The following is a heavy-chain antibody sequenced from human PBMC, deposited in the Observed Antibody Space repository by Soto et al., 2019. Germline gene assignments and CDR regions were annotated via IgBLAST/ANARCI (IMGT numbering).Heavy chain of an antibody. CDR2: ISYDGSNK. J-gene: IGHJ4*02. CDR1: GFTFSSYG. CDR3: ATGSLPY. D-gene: IGHD6-13*01. V-gene: IGHV3-30*03. Sequence: GGSLRLSCAASGFTFSSYGMHWVRQAPGKGLEWVAVISYDGSNKYYADSVKGRFTISRDNSKNTLYLQMNSLRAEDTAVYYCATGSLPYWGQGTLVTVSS.